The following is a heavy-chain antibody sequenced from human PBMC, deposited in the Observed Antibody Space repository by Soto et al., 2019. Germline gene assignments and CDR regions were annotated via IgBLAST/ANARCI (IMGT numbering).Heavy chain of an antibody. V-gene: IGHV1-69*13. CDR2: IIPIFGTA. J-gene: IGHJ3*02. CDR1: GGTFSSYA. D-gene: IGHD6-19*01. CDR3: AREWGSGRHHDAFDI. Sequence: SVKVSCKASGGTFSSYAISWVRQAPGQGLEWMGGIIPIFGTANYAQKFQGRVTITADESTSTAYMELSSLRSEDTAVYYCAREWGSGRHHDAFDIWGQGTMVTVSS.